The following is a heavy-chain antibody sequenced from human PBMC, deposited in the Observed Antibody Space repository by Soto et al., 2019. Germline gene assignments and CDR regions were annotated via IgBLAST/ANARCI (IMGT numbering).Heavy chain of an antibody. J-gene: IGHJ3*02. CDR2: IPYDGTNK. D-gene: IGHD3-22*01. CDR1: GFTFSNYG. Sequence: PGGSLRLSCAASGFTFSNYGIHWVRQAPGKGLEWVAVIPYDGTNKYYGDSVKGRFTISRDNSKSTLYLQMNSLRAEDTAVYYCAKERTYYYDSSGYSHDAFDIWGQGTMVTVSS. V-gene: IGHV3-30*18. CDR3: AKERTYYYDSSGYSHDAFDI.